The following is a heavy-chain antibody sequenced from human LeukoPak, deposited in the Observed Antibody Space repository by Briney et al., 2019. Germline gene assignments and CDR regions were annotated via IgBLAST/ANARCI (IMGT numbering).Heavy chain of an antibody. D-gene: IGHD2-15*01. CDR3: ARRGSSGAFDI. V-gene: IGHV4-31*03. J-gene: IGHJ3*02. CDR2: IYYTGST. CDR1: GGSINSGGYY. Sequence: PSETLSLTCTVSGGSINSGGYYWSWIRQHPGKGLEWIGYIYYTGSTNYNPSLKSRVTISVDTSKNQFSLKLSSVTAADTAVYYCARRGSSGAFDIWGQGTMVTVSS.